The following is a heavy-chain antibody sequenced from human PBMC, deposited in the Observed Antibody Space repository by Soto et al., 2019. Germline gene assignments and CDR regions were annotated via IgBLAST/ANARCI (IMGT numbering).Heavy chain of an antibody. J-gene: IGHJ4*02. D-gene: IGHD6-19*01. Sequence: SETLSLTCTVSGGSISSYYWSWIRQPPGKGLEWIGYIYYSGSTNYNPSLKSRVTFSVDTSKNQFSLKLSSVTVADTAVHYCARQGAEGWYFDYWGQGTLVTVSS. CDR1: GGSISSYY. V-gene: IGHV4-59*08. CDR2: IYYSGST. CDR3: ARQGAEGWYFDY.